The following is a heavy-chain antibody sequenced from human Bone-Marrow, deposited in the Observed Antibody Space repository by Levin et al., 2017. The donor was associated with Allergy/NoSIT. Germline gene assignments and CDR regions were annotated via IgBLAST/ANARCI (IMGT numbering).Heavy chain of an antibody. J-gene: IGHJ4*02. CDR3: ASSVRKGRWVGTSPLFDY. Sequence: GGSLRLSCAASGFTFSSYAMSWVRQAPGKGLEWVSAISGSGGSTYYADSVKGRFTISRDNSKNTLYLQMNSLRAEDTAVYYCASSVRKGRWVGTSPLFDYWGQGTLVTVSS. D-gene: IGHD2-2*01. V-gene: IGHV3-23*01. CDR1: GFTFSSYA. CDR2: ISGSGGST.